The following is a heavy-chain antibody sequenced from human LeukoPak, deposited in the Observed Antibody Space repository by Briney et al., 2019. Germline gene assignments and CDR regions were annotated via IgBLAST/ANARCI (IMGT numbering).Heavy chain of an antibody. CDR3: ARKHIVVVPAANPSYAFDI. D-gene: IGHD2-2*01. CDR2: IIPIFGTA. Sequence: SVKVSCKASGGTFSSYAISWVRQAPGQGLEWMGGIIPIFGTANYAQKFQGRVTITADESTSTAYMELRSLRSEDTAVYYCARKHIVVVPAANPSYAFDIWGQGTMVTVSS. CDR1: GGTFSSYA. J-gene: IGHJ3*02. V-gene: IGHV1-69*01.